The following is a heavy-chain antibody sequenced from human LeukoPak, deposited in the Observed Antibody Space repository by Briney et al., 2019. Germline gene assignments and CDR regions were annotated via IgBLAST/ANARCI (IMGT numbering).Heavy chain of an antibody. CDR2: ISNDGSNK. V-gene: IGHV3-30*19. Sequence: PGGSLRLSCATSGFTFSSYGMHWVRQAPGKGLEWVAVISNDGSNKYHADSVKGRLIISRDNAKNTLYLHMNSLRVEDTAVYYCARDGGGGWYEYWGQGTLVTVSS. D-gene: IGHD6-19*01. CDR3: ARDGGGGWYEY. J-gene: IGHJ4*02. CDR1: GFTFSSYG.